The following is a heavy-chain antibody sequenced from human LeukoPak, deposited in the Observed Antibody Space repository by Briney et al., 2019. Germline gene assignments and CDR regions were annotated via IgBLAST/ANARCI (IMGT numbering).Heavy chain of an antibody. D-gene: IGHD2-2*03. CDR3: ARERGGFCSSTTCSRAFDI. V-gene: IGHV3-48*03. CDR2: ISNSDSTI. Sequence: GGSLRLSCAASGFTFSSYEMNWVRQAPGRGLEWVSYISNSDSTIYYADSVKGRFAISRDNAKNSLYLQMNSLGAEDTALYYCARERGGFCSSTTCSRAFDIWGQGTMVTVSS. J-gene: IGHJ3*02. CDR1: GFTFSSYE.